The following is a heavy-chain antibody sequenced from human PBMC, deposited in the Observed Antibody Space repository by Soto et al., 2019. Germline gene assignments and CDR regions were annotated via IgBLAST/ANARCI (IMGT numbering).Heavy chain of an antibody. D-gene: IGHD4-17*01. CDR3: ARESPYGDYAAYAFDI. Sequence: PGGSLRLSCAASGFTFSSYWMSWVRQAPGKGLEWVANIKQDGSEKYYVDSVKGRFTISRDNAKNSLYLQMNSLRAEDTAVYYCARESPYGDYAAYAFDIWGQGTMVTVSS. J-gene: IGHJ3*02. CDR2: IKQDGSEK. CDR1: GFTFSSYW. V-gene: IGHV3-7*01.